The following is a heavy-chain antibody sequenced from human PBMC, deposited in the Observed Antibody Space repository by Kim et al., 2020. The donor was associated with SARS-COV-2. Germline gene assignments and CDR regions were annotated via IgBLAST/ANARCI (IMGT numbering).Heavy chain of an antibody. Sequence: ASVKVSCKASGYTFTSYAMHWVRQAPEQRLEWMGWINAGNGNTKYSQKFQGRVTITRDTSASTAYMELSSLRSEDTAVYYCAREPRYGSNRYYYYGMDVWGQGTTVTVSS. J-gene: IGHJ6*02. CDR3: AREPRYGSNRYYYYGMDV. CDR2: INAGNGNT. V-gene: IGHV1-3*01. D-gene: IGHD5-18*01. CDR1: GYTFTSYA.